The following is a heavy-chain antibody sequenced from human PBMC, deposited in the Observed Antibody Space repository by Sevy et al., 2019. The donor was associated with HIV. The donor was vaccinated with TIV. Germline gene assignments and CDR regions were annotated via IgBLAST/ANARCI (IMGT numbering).Heavy chain of an antibody. Sequence: GGSLRLSCAASGFDFSTYDMHWVRQAPGKGLEWVAFISFDGSDKWCVDSVKGRFTISRDNSKNTLYVQMNTRRDEDTVVYYCAKRERSYYDSSGNYDAFDVWGQGTSVTVSS. J-gene: IGHJ3*01. CDR3: AKRERSYYDSSGNYDAFDV. D-gene: IGHD3-22*01. CDR1: GFDFSTYD. V-gene: IGHV3-33*03. CDR2: ISFDGSDK.